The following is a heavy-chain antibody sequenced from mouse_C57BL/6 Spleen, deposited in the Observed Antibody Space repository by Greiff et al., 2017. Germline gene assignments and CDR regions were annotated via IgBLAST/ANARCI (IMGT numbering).Heavy chain of an antibody. J-gene: IGHJ2*01. CDR3: ARAFYDGYYDYFDY. V-gene: IGHV1-19*01. CDR1: GYTFTDYY. Sequence: EVQLQQSGPVLVKPGASVKMSCKASGYTFTDYYMNWVKQSHGKSLEWIGVINPYNGGTSYNQKFKGKATLTVDKSSSTAYMELNSLTSEDSAVYYCARAFYDGYYDYFDYWGQGTTLTVSS. CDR2: INPYNGGT. D-gene: IGHD2-3*01.